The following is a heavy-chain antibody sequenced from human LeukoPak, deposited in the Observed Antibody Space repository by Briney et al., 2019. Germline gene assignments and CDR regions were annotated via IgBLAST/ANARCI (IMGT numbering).Heavy chain of an antibody. Sequence: GASVQVSCKASGGTFSSYAISWVRQAPGQGLAWMGGIIPIFGTANYAQKFQGRVTITADESTSTAYMELSSLRSEDTAVYYCARDPPSTYGDYDMWGQGTLVTVSS. J-gene: IGHJ4*02. CDR3: ARDPPSTYGDYDM. CDR1: GGTFSSYA. CDR2: IIPIFGTA. D-gene: IGHD4-17*01. V-gene: IGHV1-69*13.